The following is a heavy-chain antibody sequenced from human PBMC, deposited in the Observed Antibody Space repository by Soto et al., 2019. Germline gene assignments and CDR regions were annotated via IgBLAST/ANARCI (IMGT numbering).Heavy chain of an antibody. J-gene: IGHJ4*02. CDR2: ISGSGGST. V-gene: IGHV3-23*01. Sequence: EVQLLESGGGLVQPGGSLRVSCAASGFTFSSYAMSWVRQAPGKGLEWVSDISGSGGSTYYADSVKGRFTISRDNSKNTLYLQMNSLRAEDTAVYYCAKDTYVIIMVRGADNWGQGTLVTVSS. D-gene: IGHD3-10*01. CDR1: GFTFSSYA. CDR3: AKDTYVIIMVRGADN.